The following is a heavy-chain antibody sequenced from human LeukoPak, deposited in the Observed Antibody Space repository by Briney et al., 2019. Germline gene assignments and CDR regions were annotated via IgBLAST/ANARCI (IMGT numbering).Heavy chain of an antibody. V-gene: IGHV3-33*01. J-gene: IGHJ4*02. CDR2: IWYDGSNK. CDR3: ARVVDYYYDSSGYSDY. CDR1: GFTFSSYG. Sequence: GSLRLSFAASGFTFSSYGMHWVRQAPGKGLEWVAVIWYDGSNKYYADSVKGRFTISRDNSKNTLYLQMNSLRAEDTAVYYCARVVDYYYDSSGYSDYWGQGTLVTVSS. D-gene: IGHD3-22*01.